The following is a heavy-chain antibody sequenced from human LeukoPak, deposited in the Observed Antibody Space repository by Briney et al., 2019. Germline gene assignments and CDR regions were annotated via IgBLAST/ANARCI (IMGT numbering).Heavy chain of an antibody. CDR1: GGSFSGYY. D-gene: IGHD4-17*01. CDR2: INHSGST. V-gene: IGHV4-34*01. CDR3: ARVKTTVTGEYYFDY. J-gene: IGHJ4*02. Sequence: SETLSLTCAVYGGSFSGYYWSWIRQPPGKGLEWIGEINHSGSTNYNPSLKSRVTISVDTSKNQFSLKLSSVTAADTAVYYCARVKTTVTGEYYFDYWGQGTLVTVSS.